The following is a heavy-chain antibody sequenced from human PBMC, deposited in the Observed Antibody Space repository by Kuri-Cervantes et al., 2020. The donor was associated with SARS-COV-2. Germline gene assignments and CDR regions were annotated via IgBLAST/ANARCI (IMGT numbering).Heavy chain of an antibody. D-gene: IGHD3-3*01. CDR1: GGSFSGYY. CDR3: ARGQSSITIFGVVIIPTIYYFDY. CDR2: INHSGST. V-gene: IGHV4-34*01. J-gene: IGHJ4*02. Sequence: GSLRLSCAVYGGSFSGYYWSWIRQPPGKGLEWIGEINHSGSTNYNPSLKSRVTISVDTSKNQFSLKLSSVTAADTAVYYCARGQSSITIFGVVIIPTIYYFDYWGQGTLVTVSS.